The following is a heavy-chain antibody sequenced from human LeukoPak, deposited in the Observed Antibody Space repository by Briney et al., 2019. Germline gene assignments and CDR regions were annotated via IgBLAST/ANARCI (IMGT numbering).Heavy chain of an antibody. D-gene: IGHD5-18*01. J-gene: IGHJ4*02. CDR3: ARLDRGYSYGLFDYYFDY. CDR1: GGSISSSSYY. V-gene: IGHV4-39*01. Sequence: SETLSLTCTVSGGSISSSSYYWGWIRQPPGKGLEWIGSIYYSGSTYYNPSLKSRVTISVDTSKNQFSLKLSSVTAADTAVYYCARLDRGYSYGLFDYYFDYWGQGTLVTVSS. CDR2: IYYSGST.